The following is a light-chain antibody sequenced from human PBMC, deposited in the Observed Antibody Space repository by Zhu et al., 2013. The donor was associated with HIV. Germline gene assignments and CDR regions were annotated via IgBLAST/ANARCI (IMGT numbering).Light chain of an antibody. Sequence: AIRMTQSPSSFSASTGDRVTITCRASQHVANYLAWYQQRPGKAPKLLISSASTLQSGVPSRFSGSGSGTDFTLTIGCLQSEDFATYFCQQYYSYPLTFGGGTTVDIK. V-gene: IGKV1-8*01. J-gene: IGKJ4*01. CDR3: QQYYSYPLT. CDR2: SAS. CDR1: QHVANY.